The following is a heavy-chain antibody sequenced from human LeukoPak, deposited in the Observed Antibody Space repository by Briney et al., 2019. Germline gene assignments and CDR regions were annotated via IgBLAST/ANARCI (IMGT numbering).Heavy chain of an antibody. CDR2: ISFDGHNT. J-gene: IGHJ6*02. Sequence: TGGCLRLSRAASGFTFRSFALHWVRESPGKGRGWVADISFDGHNTFYAGSVKGRFTISRDNARNSLYLHMNSLRAEDTAIYYCAKNLGRVDLRFGIYYYYGLDVWVDGSTVTVSS. V-gene: IGHV3-30*04. CDR3: AKNLGRVDLRFGIYYYYGLDV. D-gene: IGHD2/OR15-2a*01. CDR1: GFTFRSFA.